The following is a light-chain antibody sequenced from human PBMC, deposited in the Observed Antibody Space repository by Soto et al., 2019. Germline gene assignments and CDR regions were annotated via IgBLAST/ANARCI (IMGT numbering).Light chain of an antibody. CDR3: SSYTRTSTIVA. CDR2: EVT. CDR1: SSDVGGYNY. J-gene: IGLJ2*01. Sequence: QSVLTQPASVSGSPGQSVTISCTGTSSDVGGYNYVSWYQQHPGKAPKLMIFEVTNRPSGVSNRFSGSKSGNTASLTISGLQAEDEGDYYCSSYTRTSTIVAFGGGTKLTVL. V-gene: IGLV2-14*01.